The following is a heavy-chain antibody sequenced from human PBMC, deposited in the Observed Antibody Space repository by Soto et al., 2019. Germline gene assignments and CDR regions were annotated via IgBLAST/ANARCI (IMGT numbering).Heavy chain of an antibody. V-gene: IGHV3-23*01. D-gene: IGHD3-3*01. CDR2: ISGSGGST. Sequence: GGSLRLSCAASGFTFSSYAMSWVRQAPGKGLEWVSAISGSGGSTYYADSVKGRFTISRDNSKNTLYLQMNSLRAEDTAVYYCAKMTHRDFWSGYYTGREDYWGQGTLVTVSS. CDR1: GFTFSSYA. J-gene: IGHJ4*02. CDR3: AKMTHRDFWSGYYTGREDY.